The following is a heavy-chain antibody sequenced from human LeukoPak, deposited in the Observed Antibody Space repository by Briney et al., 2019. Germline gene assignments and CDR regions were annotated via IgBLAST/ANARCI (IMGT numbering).Heavy chain of an antibody. CDR2: IYYNERT. Sequence: TSETLSLTCTVSGDSISSYYWSWIRQPPGKGLEWIGYIYYNERTNYNPSLRSRVIISVDTSKNHLSPNLSSVTAADTAVYYCARSPQYFDRLLVGDSRYYFDSWGQGTLVTVSS. D-gene: IGHD3-9*01. V-gene: IGHV4-59*01. CDR3: ARSPQYFDRLLVGDSRYYFDS. CDR1: GDSISSYY. J-gene: IGHJ4*02.